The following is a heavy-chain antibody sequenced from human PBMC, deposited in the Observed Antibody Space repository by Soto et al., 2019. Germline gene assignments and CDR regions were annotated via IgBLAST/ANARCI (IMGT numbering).Heavy chain of an antibody. CDR3: ARDGTLYDRRAYYYLY. V-gene: IGHV1-69*01. Sequence: QVQLVQSGAEVKKPGSSVKVSCKASGRTFSSYTITWVRQAPGQGLEWMGGLTPMFGKPNYARKFRGRVTIPADESSLPAYMELSSLRPEDTAMYFCARDGTLYDRRAYYYLYWGQGTLVTVSS. J-gene: IGHJ4*02. CDR1: GRTFSSYT. CDR2: LTPMFGKP. D-gene: IGHD3-22*01.